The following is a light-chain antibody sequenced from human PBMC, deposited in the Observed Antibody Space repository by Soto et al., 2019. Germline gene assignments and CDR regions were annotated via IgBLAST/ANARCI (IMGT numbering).Light chain of an antibody. CDR3: CSYLHPTTLV. CDR1: SSDFGTYNL. V-gene: IGLV2-23*02. CDR2: EVT. J-gene: IGLJ3*02. Sequence: QSALTQPASVSGSPGQSITISCTETSSDFGTYNLVSWYQQNPGKAPKLMIYEVTKRPSGVSNRFSGSQSGNTASLTISGLQAEDEADYYCCSYLHPTTLVFGGGTKLTVL.